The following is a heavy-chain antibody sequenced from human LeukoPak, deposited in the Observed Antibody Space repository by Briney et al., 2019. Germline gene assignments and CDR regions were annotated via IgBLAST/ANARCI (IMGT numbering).Heavy chain of an antibody. V-gene: IGHV4-39*07. CDR2: MSYSVGT. D-gene: IGHD3-16*01. Sequence: SETLSLTCTVSGGSISDSPYYWDWIRQPPGKGLEWIGSMSYSVGTYYNPSLKSRVTISVATSKNQFYLTLSSVTAADTAVYYCARSLWGSSILFDYWGQGTLVTVSS. CDR1: GGSISDSPYY. J-gene: IGHJ4*02. CDR3: ARSLWGSSILFDY.